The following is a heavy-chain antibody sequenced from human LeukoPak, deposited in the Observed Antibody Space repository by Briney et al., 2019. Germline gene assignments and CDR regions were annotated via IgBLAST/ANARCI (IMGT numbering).Heavy chain of an antibody. Sequence: GGSLRLSCAASGFTFSGSGMHWVRQAPGKGLEWGAFIRYHGSDKFYADSVKGRFTISRDNSKNTLYLQMNSLRPEDTSVYYCARSPTSWYFDYWGQGTLVTVSS. D-gene: IGHD2-2*01. CDR1: GFTFSGSG. CDR2: IRYHGSDK. V-gene: IGHV3-30*02. J-gene: IGHJ4*02. CDR3: ARSPTSWYFDY.